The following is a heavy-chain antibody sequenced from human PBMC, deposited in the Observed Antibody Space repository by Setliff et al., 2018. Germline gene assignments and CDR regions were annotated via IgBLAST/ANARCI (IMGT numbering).Heavy chain of an antibody. J-gene: IGHJ6*03. CDR2: IHYSGST. CDR1: GASINRDY. V-gene: IGHV4-59*01. CDR3: ARGSEFYMDV. D-gene: IGHD3-3*01. Sequence: SETLSLTCSVSGASINRDYWNWIRQPPGKGLEWIGYIHYSGSTNYNPSLKSRVTISFNTSKNQISLKLSSVTPADAAVYYCARGSEFYMDVWGKGTTVTVSS.